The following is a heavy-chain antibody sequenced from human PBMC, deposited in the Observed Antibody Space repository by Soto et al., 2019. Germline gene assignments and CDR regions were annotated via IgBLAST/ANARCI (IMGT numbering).Heavy chain of an antibody. Sequence: SVKVSCKASGGTFSSYAISWVRQAPGQGLEWMGGIIPTFGTANYAQKFQGRVTITADESTSTAYMELSSLRSEDTAVYYCARENCSGGSCYGWGWFDPWGQGTLVTVSS. D-gene: IGHD2-15*01. CDR1: GGTFSSYA. V-gene: IGHV1-69*13. J-gene: IGHJ5*02. CDR3: ARENCSGGSCYGWGWFDP. CDR2: IIPTFGTA.